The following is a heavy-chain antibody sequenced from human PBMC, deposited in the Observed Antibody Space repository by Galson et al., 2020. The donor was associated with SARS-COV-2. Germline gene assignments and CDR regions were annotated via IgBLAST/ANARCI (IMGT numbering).Heavy chain of an antibody. CDR1: GFTFSDYY. D-gene: IGHD6-19*01. CDR2: ISSSGSTI. J-gene: IGHJ6*02. CDR3: ARDLHSSGWYNGMDV. Sequence: KSGGSLRLSCAASGFTFSDYYMRWIRQAPGKGLEWVSYISSSGSTIYYADSVKGRFTISRDNAKNSLYLQMNSLRAEDTAVYYCARDLHSSGWYNGMDVLGQGTTVTVSS. V-gene: IGHV3-11*01.